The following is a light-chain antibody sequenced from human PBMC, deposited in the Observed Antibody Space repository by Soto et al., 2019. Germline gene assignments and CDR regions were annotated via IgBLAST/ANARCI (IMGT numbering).Light chain of an antibody. CDR3: QQYNGYSRT. J-gene: IGKJ1*01. CDR2: DVS. Sequence: IQLGQAPSSPSASVGDRVTITCRASQGISSYLGWYQQKPGKAPYLLISDVSSLERGVPSRFSGSGSGTEFTLTISSMQPDDFATFYCQQYNGYSRTFGQGTKVDI. CDR1: QGISSY. V-gene: IGKV1-13*02.